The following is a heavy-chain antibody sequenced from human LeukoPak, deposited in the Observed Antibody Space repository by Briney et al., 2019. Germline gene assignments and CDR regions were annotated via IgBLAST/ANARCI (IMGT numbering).Heavy chain of an antibody. J-gene: IGHJ4*02. CDR1: GFTFSSYS. D-gene: IGHD3-3*01. CDR2: ISSSSSYI. CDR3: AKISGSRFGVVIVRDVDY. Sequence: GGSLRLSCAASGFTFSSYSMNWVRQAPGKGLEWVSSISSSSSYIYYADSVKGRFTVSRDNAKNSLYLQMNSLRVEDTAVYFCAKISGSRFGVVIVRDVDYWGQGTLVTVSS. V-gene: IGHV3-21*01.